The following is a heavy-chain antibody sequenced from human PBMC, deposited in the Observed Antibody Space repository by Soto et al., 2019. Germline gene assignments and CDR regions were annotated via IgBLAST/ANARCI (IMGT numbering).Heavy chain of an antibody. Sequence: SETLSLTCTVSGGSISSGDYYWSWIRQPPGKGLEWIGYIYYSGSTYYNPSLKSRVTISVDTSKNQFSLKLSSVTAADTAVYYCAREATDRYYDSSGYYWGQGTLVTVSS. D-gene: IGHD3-22*01. V-gene: IGHV4-30-4*01. J-gene: IGHJ4*02. CDR1: GGSISSGDYY. CDR2: IYYSGST. CDR3: AREATDRYYDSSGYY.